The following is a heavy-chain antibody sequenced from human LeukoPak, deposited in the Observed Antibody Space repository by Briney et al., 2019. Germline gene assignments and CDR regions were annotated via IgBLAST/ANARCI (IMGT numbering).Heavy chain of an antibody. CDR1: GGTFSSYA. D-gene: IGHD3-22*01. J-gene: IGHJ4*02. Sequence: SVKVSCKASGGTFSSYAISWVRQAPGQGLEWMGGIIPIFGTANYAQKFQGRVTITADESTSTAYMELSSLRSEDTAVYYCARDPRWRDYYDSSGYPLWGQGTLVTVSS. V-gene: IGHV1-69*13. CDR2: IIPIFGTA. CDR3: ARDPRWRDYYDSSGYPL.